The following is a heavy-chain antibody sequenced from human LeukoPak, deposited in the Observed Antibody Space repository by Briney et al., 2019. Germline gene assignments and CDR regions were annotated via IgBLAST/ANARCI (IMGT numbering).Heavy chain of an antibody. V-gene: IGHV4-4*07. CDR1: GGSISSYH. J-gene: IGHJ5*02. CDR2: LSASGTT. D-gene: IGHD6-13*01. Sequence: SETLSLTCTVSGGSISSYHWTWIRQPAGKGLEWIGRLSASGTTNFNPSLKSRVTISGDKTKKQVSLRLSSVTAADTAVYYCARDADGAAQFDPWGQGTLVTVSS. CDR3: ARDADGAAQFDP.